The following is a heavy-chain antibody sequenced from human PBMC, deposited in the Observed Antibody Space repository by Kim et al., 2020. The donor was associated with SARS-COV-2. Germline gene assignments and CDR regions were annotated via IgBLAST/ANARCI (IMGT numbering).Heavy chain of an antibody. Sequence: GGSLRLSCAASGFTVSSNYMSWVRQAPGKGLEWVSIIYSGGTTDYADSVKGRFTVSRDHSKNMLYLQMDSLRVEDTAIYYCARDASGYNNFDFWGQGTLV. J-gene: IGHJ4*02. V-gene: IGHV3-66*01. CDR2: IYSGGTT. D-gene: IGHD3-3*01. CDR3: ARDASGYNNFDF. CDR1: GFTVSSNY.